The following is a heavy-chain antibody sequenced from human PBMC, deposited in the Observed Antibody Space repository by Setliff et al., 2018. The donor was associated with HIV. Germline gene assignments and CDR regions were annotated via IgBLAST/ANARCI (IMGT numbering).Heavy chain of an antibody. J-gene: IGHJ3*01. Sequence: PSETLSLTCTVSGGSFSTYYWSWIRQPAGEGLEYIGRVHSTGTTIYNPSLKSRVTMSVDTSENQLSLKLRSVTAADTAVYYCARARITMTGGRLEPYAFDRWGQGTMVTVSS. CDR1: GGSFSTYY. V-gene: IGHV4-4*07. CDR2: VHSTGTT. CDR3: ARARITMTGGRLEPYAFDR. D-gene: IGHD3-22*01.